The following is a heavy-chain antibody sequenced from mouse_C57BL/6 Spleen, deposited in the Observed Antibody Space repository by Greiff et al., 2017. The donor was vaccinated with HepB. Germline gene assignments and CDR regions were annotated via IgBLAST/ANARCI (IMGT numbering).Heavy chain of an antibody. CDR2: ISSGGSYT. Sequence: EVKLVESGGDLVKPGGSLKLSCAASGFTFSSYGMSWVRQTPDKRLEWVATISSGGSYTYYPDSVKGRFTISRDNAKNTLYLQMSSLKSEDTAMYYCARDYGISYDAMDYWGQGTSVTVSS. CDR3: ARDYGISYDAMDY. J-gene: IGHJ4*01. CDR1: GFTFSSYG. D-gene: IGHD1-1*01. V-gene: IGHV5-6*01.